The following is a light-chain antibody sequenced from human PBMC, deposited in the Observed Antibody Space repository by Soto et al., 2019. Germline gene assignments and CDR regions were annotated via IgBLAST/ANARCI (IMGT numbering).Light chain of an antibody. CDR2: SNG. CDR1: SSNIGSNT. J-gene: IGLJ3*02. V-gene: IGLV1-44*01. Sequence: QSVLTQQPSASGTPGQRVTISCSGSSSNIGSNTVNWYQQLPGTAPKLLIYSNGQLPSGVPYRFSGSKSGTSASLAISGLQSEDESDYYWAAWDDSLNGHWVFGGGTKLTVL. CDR3: AAWDDSLNGHWV.